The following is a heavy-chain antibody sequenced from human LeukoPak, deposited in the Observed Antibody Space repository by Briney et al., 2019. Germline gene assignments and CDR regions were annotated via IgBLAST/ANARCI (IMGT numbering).Heavy chain of an antibody. J-gene: IGHJ4*02. CDR1: GYTFTSYG. CDR3: ARVYASCTSCYSRY. V-gene: IGHV1-18*01. CDR2: NSAYNGNT. D-gene: IGHD2-2*02. Sequence: ASVKVSCKASGYTFTSYGISWVRQAPGQGLEWMGWNSAYNGNTNYAQKLQGRVTMTTDTSTSTAYMELRSLRSDDTAVYYCARVYASCTSCYSRYWGQGTLVTVSS.